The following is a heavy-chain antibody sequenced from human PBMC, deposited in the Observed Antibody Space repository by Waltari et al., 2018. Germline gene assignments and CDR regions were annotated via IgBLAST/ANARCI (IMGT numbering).Heavy chain of an antibody. D-gene: IGHD1-26*01. V-gene: IGHV4-59*08. Sequence: QVQLRESGPRLVKPSETRSLTCTVSGGPINHYSWNGIRQSPGKGLEWIGYIYYTGTTLYTPSLESRVTISLDTSKNQFSLNLSSVTAADTAVYYCARLVHLFLWDWLDPWGQGILVTVSS. CDR1: GGPINHYS. J-gene: IGHJ5*02. CDR3: ARLVHLFLWDWLDP. CDR2: IYYTGTT.